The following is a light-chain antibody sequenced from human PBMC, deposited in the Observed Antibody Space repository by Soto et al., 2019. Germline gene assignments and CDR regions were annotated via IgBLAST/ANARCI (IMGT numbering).Light chain of an antibody. CDR1: SSNIGNNY. J-gene: IGLJ3*02. CDR3: GTWDSSLSALM. Sequence: QSVLTQPPSVSAAPGQKVTISCSGSSSNIGNNYVSWYQQLPGTAPKLLIYDNDERPSGIPDRFSGSKSGTSATLGITGLQTGDEADYYCGTWDSSLSALMFGGGTKLTVL. CDR2: DND. V-gene: IGLV1-51*01.